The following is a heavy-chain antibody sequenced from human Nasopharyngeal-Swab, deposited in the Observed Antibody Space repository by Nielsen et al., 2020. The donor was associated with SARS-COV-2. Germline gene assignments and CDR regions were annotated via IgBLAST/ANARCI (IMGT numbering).Heavy chain of an antibody. J-gene: IGHJ4*02. CDR2: IWYDGSNK. Sequence: GGSLRLSCAASGFTFSSYGMHWVRQAPGKGLEWVAVIWYDGSNKYYADSVKGRFTISRDNSKSTLYLQMNSLRAEDTAVYYCARDIGVGAAPQDYWGQGTLVTVSS. V-gene: IGHV3-33*01. D-gene: IGHD2-15*01. CDR1: GFTFSSYG. CDR3: ARDIGVGAAPQDY.